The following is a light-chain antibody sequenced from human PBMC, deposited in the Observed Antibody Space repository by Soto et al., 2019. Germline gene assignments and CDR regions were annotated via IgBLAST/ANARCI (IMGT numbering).Light chain of an antibody. CDR2: GAS. CDR1: QSVSSSY. J-gene: IGKJ1*01. V-gene: IGKV3-20*01. CDR3: QQYGSSAWT. Sequence: DIVLTQSPGTLSLSPGERATLSCRASQSVSSSYLAWYQQKPGQAPRLLIYGASSRATGIPDRFSGSVSGTDGTLTISRLEQEDGSVYYCQQYGSSAWTFGQGTKVDIK.